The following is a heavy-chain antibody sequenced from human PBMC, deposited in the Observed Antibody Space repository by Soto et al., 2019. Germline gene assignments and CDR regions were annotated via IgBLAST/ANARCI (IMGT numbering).Heavy chain of an antibody. Sequence: GGSLRLSCAACGFTFCSYGMHWVRQAPGKGLEWVAVISYDGSNKYYADSVKGRFTISRDNSMNTLYLQMNSLRAEDTAVYYCAKDRVGYYDSSGYLGSFDYWGQGTLVTVSS. CDR3: AKDRVGYYDSSGYLGSFDY. D-gene: IGHD3-22*01. V-gene: IGHV3-30*18. CDR1: GFTFCSYG. CDR2: ISYDGSNK. J-gene: IGHJ4*02.